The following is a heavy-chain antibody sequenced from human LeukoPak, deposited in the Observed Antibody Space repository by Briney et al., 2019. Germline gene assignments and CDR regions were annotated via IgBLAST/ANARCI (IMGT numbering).Heavy chain of an antibody. CDR2: ISGSGGST. J-gene: IGHJ5*02. V-gene: IGHV3-23*01. D-gene: IGHD3-10*01. CDR3: ARLGITMVRGVSTFDP. Sequence: GGSLRLSCAASGFTFSSYAMSWVRQAPGKGLEWVSAISGSGGSTYYADSVKGRFTISRDNSKNTLYLQMNSLRAEDTAVYYCARLGITMVRGVSTFDPWGQGTLVTVSS. CDR1: GFTFSSYA.